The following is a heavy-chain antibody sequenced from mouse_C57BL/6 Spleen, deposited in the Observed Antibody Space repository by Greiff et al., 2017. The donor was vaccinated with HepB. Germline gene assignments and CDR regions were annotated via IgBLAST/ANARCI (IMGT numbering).Heavy chain of an antibody. Sequence: QVQLQQSGAELGRPGASVTLSCKASGYTFTDYEMHWVKQTPVHGLEWIGAIDPETGGTAYNQKFKGKAILTADKSSSTAYMELRSLTSEDSAVYYCTRWRVTPYYAMDYWAQGTSVTVSS. J-gene: IGHJ4*01. D-gene: IGHD2-5*01. CDR2: IDPETGGT. CDR1: GYTFTDYE. CDR3: TRWRVTPYYAMDY. V-gene: IGHV1-15*01.